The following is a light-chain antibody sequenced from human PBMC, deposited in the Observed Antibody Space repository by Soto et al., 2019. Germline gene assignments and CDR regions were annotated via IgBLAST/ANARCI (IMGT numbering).Light chain of an antibody. V-gene: IGKV3-20*01. CDR1: QSVANNY. J-gene: IGKJ4*01. Sequence: EIVLTQSPGTLSLSPGERATLSCMASQSVANNYLAWYQQKPGQAPRFLMYDASSRATGIPDRFSGSGSGTDFTLTISILEPEDFAVYYCEQYGSTPITFGGGTKVEIK. CDR2: DAS. CDR3: EQYGSTPIT.